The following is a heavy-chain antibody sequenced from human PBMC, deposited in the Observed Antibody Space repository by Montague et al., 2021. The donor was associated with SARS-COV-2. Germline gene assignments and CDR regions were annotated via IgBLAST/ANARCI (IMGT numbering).Heavy chain of an antibody. J-gene: IGHJ6*02. Sequence: SETLSLTCTRPGDTVSRRRFYGGWISQLPGKGLQWMGNVYFSGSTYYNPSLKSRVTISVDTSKNQFSLRLNSVTASDTAVYYCARHVWGHKGYYYDDSMYYYALDVWGQGTTVTVFS. CDR1: GDTVSRRRFY. CDR2: VYFSGST. D-gene: IGHD3-22*01. CDR3: ARHVWGHKGYYYDDSMYYYALDV. V-gene: IGHV4-39*01.